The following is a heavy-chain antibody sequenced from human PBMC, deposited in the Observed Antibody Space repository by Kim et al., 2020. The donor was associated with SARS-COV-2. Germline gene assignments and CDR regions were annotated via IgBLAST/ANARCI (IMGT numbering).Heavy chain of an antibody. Sequence: YAGSVKGRSTISRDNAKNTLYLQVNSLSAEDTAVYFCAKEGVGVSRGVLEYWGQGTLVIVSS. CDR3: AKEGVGVSRGVLEY. V-gene: IGHV3-23*01. D-gene: IGHD3-10*01. J-gene: IGHJ4*02.